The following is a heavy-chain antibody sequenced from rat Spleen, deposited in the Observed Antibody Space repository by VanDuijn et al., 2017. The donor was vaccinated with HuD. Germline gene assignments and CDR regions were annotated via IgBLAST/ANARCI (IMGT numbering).Heavy chain of an antibody. V-gene: IGHV5-19*01. CDR3: ATEVNYGSYRDY. CDR1: GFTFSNYG. CDR2: ISPSGGST. J-gene: IGHJ2*01. Sequence: EVQLVESGGGLVQPGRSLKLSCAASGFTFSNYGMHWIRQAPTKGLEWVASISPSGGSTYYRDSVKGRFTISRDNAKSTLYLKMDSLRSEDTATYYCATEVNYGSYRDYWGQGVMVTVSS. D-gene: IGHD1-3*01.